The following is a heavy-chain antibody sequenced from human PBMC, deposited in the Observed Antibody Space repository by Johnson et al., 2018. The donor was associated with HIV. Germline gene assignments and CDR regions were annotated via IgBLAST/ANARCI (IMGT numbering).Heavy chain of an antibody. CDR3: ARECSSTRWTYGFDI. D-gene: IGHD6-13*01. Sequence: QVQLVESGGGLVQPGGSLRLSCAASGFTFSSYAMHWVRQAPGKGLEWVAVISYDGSNKYNADSVKGRFTISRDNSKNTLYLQMNSLRAEDTAVYYCARECSSTRWTYGFDIWGQGTMVTVSS. CDR1: GFTFSSYA. CDR2: ISYDGSNK. V-gene: IGHV3-30*04. J-gene: IGHJ3*02.